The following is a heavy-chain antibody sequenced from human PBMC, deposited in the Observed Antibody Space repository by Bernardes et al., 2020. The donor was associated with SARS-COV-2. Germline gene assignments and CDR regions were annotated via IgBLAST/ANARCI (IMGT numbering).Heavy chain of an antibody. CDR2: VYYSGTV. J-gene: IGHJ4*02. Sequence: SETLSLTFTVSGGSISSSRYYWGWIRQTPGKGLEWIGTVYYSGTVYYNPSLRGRLTISVDTSQNQFSLKLRSVTAADTAIYYCARSVGATSSTDFWGQGTLVTVSS. CDR1: GGSISSSRYY. CDR3: ARSVGATSSTDF. D-gene: IGHD1-26*01. V-gene: IGHV4-39*01.